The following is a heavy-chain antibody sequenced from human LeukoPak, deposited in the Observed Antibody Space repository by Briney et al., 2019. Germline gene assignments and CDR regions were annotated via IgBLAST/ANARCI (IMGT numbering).Heavy chain of an antibody. CDR1: GFTFSSYA. D-gene: IGHD2-21*02. CDR2: ISYDGNNK. CDR3: ARASYRVVVTAGGY. J-gene: IGHJ4*02. Sequence: PGGSLRLSCAASGFTFSSYAMHWVRQAPGKGLEWVAVISYDGNNKYYADSVKGRFTISRDNSKNTLYLQMNSPRAEDTAVYYCARASYRVVVTAGGYWGQGTLVTVSS. V-gene: IGHV3-30-3*01.